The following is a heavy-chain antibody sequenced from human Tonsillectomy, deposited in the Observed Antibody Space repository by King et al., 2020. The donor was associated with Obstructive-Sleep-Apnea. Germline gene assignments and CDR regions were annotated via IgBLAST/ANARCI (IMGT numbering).Heavy chain of an antibody. Sequence: TLKESGPTLVKPTQTLTLTCTFSGVSLSTSGVGVGWIRQPPGKALEWLALIYWDDDKHCSPAMKSRLTITKDTSKNQVVRKVTNMDPVDTATYFCAHSPRQLAYYFDSWGQGTLVTVSS. V-gene: IGHV2-5*02. CDR2: IYWDDDK. CDR3: AHSPRQLAYYFDS. D-gene: IGHD1-1*01. CDR1: GVSLSTSGVG. J-gene: IGHJ4*02.